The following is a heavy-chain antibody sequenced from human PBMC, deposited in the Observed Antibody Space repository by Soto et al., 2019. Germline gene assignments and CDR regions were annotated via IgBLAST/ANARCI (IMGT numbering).Heavy chain of an antibody. CDR1: GFTFSSYS. V-gene: IGHV3-21*01. CDR2: ISGDYDSSTYI. J-gene: IGHJ4*02. Sequence: SLRLSCAASGFTFSSYSMNWVRQAPGKGLEWVSSISGDYDSSTYIYYADSVKGRFTISRDDAKNSLYLQMNSLRAEDTAVYYCAASSRYYDFWSGHFGDFDYWGQGTLVTVSS. CDR3: AASSRYYDFWSGHFGDFDY. D-gene: IGHD3-3*01.